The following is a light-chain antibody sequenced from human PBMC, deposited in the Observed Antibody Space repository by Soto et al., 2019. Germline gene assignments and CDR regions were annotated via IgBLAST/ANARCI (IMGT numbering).Light chain of an antibody. CDR2: GAS. Sequence: EIVMTQSPATLSVSPGERATLSCRVSQSVSSNLAWYQQKPGQAPRLLIYGASTRATGIPARFSGSGSGTEFTLTISSLQSEDFAVYYCQQYNNWPPGFGQGTRLEIK. CDR3: QQYNNWPPG. CDR1: QSVSSN. J-gene: IGKJ5*01. V-gene: IGKV3-15*01.